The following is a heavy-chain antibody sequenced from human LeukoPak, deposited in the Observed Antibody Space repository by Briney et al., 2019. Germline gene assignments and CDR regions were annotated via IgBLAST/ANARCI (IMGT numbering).Heavy chain of an antibody. CDR3: AREPNYYGSGSPDY. J-gene: IGHJ4*02. CDR1: GFTFSSYS. Sequence: GGSLRLSCAASGFTFSSYSMNWVRQAPGKGLEWVSYISSSSTVYYADSVKGRFTISRDNAKNSLYLQMNSLRAEDTAVYYCAREPNYYGSGSPDYWGQGTLVTVSS. CDR2: ISSSSTV. D-gene: IGHD3-10*01. V-gene: IGHV3-48*04.